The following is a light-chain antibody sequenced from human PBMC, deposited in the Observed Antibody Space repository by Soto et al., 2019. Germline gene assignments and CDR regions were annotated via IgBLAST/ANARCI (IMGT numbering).Light chain of an antibody. CDR3: CSYAGTYTYV. CDR1: SSDVGDYNY. V-gene: IGLV2-11*01. CDR2: DVS. Sequence: QSALTQPRSVSGSPGQSVTISCTGTSSDVGDYNYVSWYQQNPGQAPKLMIHDVSKRPSGVPDRFSGSKSGNTASLSISGLQAEDEADYYCCSYAGTYTYVFGTGTKLTVL. J-gene: IGLJ1*01.